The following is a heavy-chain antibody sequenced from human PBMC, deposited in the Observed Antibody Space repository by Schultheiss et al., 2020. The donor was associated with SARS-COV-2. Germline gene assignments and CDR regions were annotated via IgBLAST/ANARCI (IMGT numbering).Heavy chain of an antibody. D-gene: IGHD3-10*01. CDR3: ARDSTFFSYYGMDV. CDR2: IHSGGTT. V-gene: IGHV3-53*01. CDR1: GFSVSDKY. J-gene: IGHJ6*02. Sequence: GESLKISCAATGFSVSDKYMSWVRQAPGKGLEWVSIIHSGGTTYYSDSVRGRFTVSRDSPKNTVYLQMNSLRSDDTAVYFCARDSTFFSYYGMDVWGQGTTVTVSS.